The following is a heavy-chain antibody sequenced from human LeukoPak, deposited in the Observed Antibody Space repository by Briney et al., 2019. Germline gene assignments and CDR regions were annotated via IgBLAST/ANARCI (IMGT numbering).Heavy chain of an antibody. D-gene: IGHD3-10*01. V-gene: IGHV3-30*18. CDR2: ISYDGSNK. CDR1: GFTFSSYG. J-gene: IGHJ4*02. CDR3: AKDRSGSSTKPDY. Sequence: PGGSLRLSCAASGFTFSSYGMHWVRRAPGKGLEWVAVISYDGSNKYYADSVKGRFTISRDNSKNTLYLQMNSLRAEDTAVYYCAKDRSGSSTKPDYWGQGTLVTVSS.